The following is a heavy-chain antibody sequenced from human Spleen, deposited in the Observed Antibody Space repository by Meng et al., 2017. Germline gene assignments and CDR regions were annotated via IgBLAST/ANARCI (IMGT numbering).Heavy chain of an antibody. J-gene: IGHJ6*01. CDR1: GFTFSSYA. V-gene: IGHV3-30*04. D-gene: IGHD3-9*01. CDR2: ISYDGSNK. Sequence: GASLMISCASSGFTFSSYAMHWVRPAPGKRLEWVAVISYDGSNKYYADSVKGRFTISRDNSKNTLYLQMNSLRAEDTAVYYCARELRYFDWLLVDYYYGMDVWGQGNTVNGSS. CDR3: ARELRYFDWLLVDYYYGMDV.